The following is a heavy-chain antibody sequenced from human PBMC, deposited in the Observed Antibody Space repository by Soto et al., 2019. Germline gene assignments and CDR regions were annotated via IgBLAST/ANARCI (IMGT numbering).Heavy chain of an antibody. CDR2: ISYGGST. CDR3: ARHVKGTYSPYYFDY. CDR1: GDSISGSSHY. V-gene: IGHV4-39*01. Sequence: SETLSLTCSVSGDSISGSSHYWGWIRQPPGKGLEWIGSISYGGSTYYSPSLNPSLKSRVTISVDASKNQFSPNLSSVTAADTSVYYCARHVKGTYSPYYFDYWGQGTLVTVSS. D-gene: IGHD1-26*01. J-gene: IGHJ4*02.